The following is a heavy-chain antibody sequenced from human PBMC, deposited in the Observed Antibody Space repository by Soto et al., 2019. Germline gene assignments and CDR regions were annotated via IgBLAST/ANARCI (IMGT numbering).Heavy chain of an antibody. V-gene: IGHV3-9*01. Sequence: HLVESGGGLVQPGRSLRLSCTASGFTFDDYPMHWVRQRPGQGLEWVSGITWNSANVGYADSVRGRFTISRDNAKNSLFLQMDNLRPEDTAFYFCAKGGYCTDGSCYTEFAPRGQGTLVTVSS. J-gene: IGHJ5*02. CDR2: ITWNSANV. CDR1: GFTFDDYP. CDR3: AKGGYCTDGSCYTEFAP. D-gene: IGHD2-15*01.